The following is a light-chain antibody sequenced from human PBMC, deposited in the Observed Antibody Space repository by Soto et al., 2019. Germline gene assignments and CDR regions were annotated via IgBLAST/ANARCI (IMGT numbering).Light chain of an antibody. CDR2: GAS. V-gene: IGKV1-9*01. CDR1: RGITIC. CDR3: QQVNSYPLT. Sequence: DIQLTQAPSSLSASVGDRVTITCRASRGITICLAWYQQRPGKAPKLLIYGASTLQSGVPSRFSGSGSGTEFTLTISSLQPEDVATYFCQQVNSYPLTFGGGTKVEIK. J-gene: IGKJ4*01.